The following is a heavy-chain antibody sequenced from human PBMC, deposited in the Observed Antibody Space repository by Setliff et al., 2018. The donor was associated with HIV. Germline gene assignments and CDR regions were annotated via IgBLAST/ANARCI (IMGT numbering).Heavy chain of an antibody. J-gene: IGHJ6*02. V-gene: IGHV4-39*07. CDR3: ARYFDWFSYGMDV. CDR2: IYYSGST. CDR1: GGSISSSSYH. D-gene: IGHD3-9*01. Sequence: SETLSLTCTVSGGSISSSSYHWGWIRQPPGKGLEWIGSIYYSGSTYYNPSLKSRVTISVDTSKNQFSLKLSSVTAADTAVYYCARYFDWFSYGMDVWGQGTTVTVSS.